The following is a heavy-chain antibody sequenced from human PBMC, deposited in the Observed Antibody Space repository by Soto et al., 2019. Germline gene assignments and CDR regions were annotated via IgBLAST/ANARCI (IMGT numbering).Heavy chain of an antibody. CDR1: GGSISSSSYY. D-gene: IGHD3-3*01. J-gene: IGHJ5*02. CDR2: IYYSGST. Sequence: SETLSLTCTVSGGSISSSSYYWGWIRQPPGKGLEWIGSIYYSGSTYYNPSLKSRVTISVDTSKNQFSLKLSSVTAADTAVYYCASVRFLEWLLTGWFDPWGQGTLVTVSS. V-gene: IGHV4-39*01. CDR3: ASVRFLEWLLTGWFDP.